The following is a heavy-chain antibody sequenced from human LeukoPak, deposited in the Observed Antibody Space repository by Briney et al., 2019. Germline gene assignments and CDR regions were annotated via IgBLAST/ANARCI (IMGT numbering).Heavy chain of an antibody. D-gene: IGHD3-3*01. CDR3: AKDANAVLRFLEWLQN. J-gene: IGHJ4*02. CDR1: GFTFSSYE. V-gene: IGHV3-30*18. CDR2: ISYDGSNK. Sequence: GGSLRLSCAASGFTFSSYEMNWVRQAPGKGLEWVAVISYDGSNKYYADSVKGRFTISRDNSKNTLYLQMNSLRAEDTAVYYCAKDANAVLRFLEWLQNWGQGTLVTVSS.